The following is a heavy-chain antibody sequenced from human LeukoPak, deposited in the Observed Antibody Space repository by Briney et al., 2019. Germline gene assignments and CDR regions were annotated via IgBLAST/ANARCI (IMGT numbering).Heavy chain of an antibody. D-gene: IGHD3-3*01. CDR1: GDTFRGHD. V-gene: IGHV1-8*01. Sequence: ASVKVSCKASGDTFRGHDINWVRQVAGQGLEWMGWMNPNSGGTGYAQKFQGRFTITWNTSITTAYMELTGLRSEDTAVYYCAREGPQGGFYDYYYMDVWGQGTAVTLSS. J-gene: IGHJ6*03. CDR2: MNPNSGGT. CDR3: AREGPQGGFYDYYYMDV.